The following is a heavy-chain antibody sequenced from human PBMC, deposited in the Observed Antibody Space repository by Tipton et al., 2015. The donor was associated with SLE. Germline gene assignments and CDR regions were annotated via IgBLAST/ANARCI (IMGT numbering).Heavy chain of an antibody. J-gene: IGHJ4*02. V-gene: IGHV4-59*01. CDR1: GGSISSYY. CDR3: AGWAGLTVNFDY. CDR2: IYYSGST. Sequence: TLSLTCTVSGGSISSYYWSWIRQPPGKGLEWIGYIYYSGSTNYTPSLKSLVTISVDTSKNQFSLRLSSVTAATTAVYYCAGWAGLTVNFDYGGQGTLVTVSS. D-gene: IGHD4-11*01.